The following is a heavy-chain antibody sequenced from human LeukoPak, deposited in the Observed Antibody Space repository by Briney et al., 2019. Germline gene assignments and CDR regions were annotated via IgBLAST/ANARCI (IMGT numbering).Heavy chain of an antibody. CDR1: GGSISSSSYY. V-gene: IGHV4-61*01. CDR2: IYYSGST. D-gene: IGHD1-26*01. J-gene: IGHJ3*02. CDR3: ARDLKGIATTSYAFDI. Sequence: SETLSLTCTVSGGSISSSSYYWGWIRQPPGKGLEWIGYIYYSGSTNYNPSLKSRVTISVDTSKNQFSLKLSSVTAADTAVYYCARDLKGIATTSYAFDIWGQGTMVTVSS.